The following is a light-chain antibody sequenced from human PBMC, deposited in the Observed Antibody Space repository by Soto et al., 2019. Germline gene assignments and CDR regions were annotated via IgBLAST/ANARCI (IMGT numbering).Light chain of an antibody. V-gene: IGKV3-15*01. CDR2: HAS. Sequence: EIVMTQSPATLSVSPGERATLSFRASQSVSNNLAWYQQKPGQAPRLLIYHASTGATGIPARFSGSGSGTELTLTISSVQSEDFAVYYCQQYNEWPLTFGGGTKVEIK. CDR1: QSVSNN. J-gene: IGKJ4*01. CDR3: QQYNEWPLT.